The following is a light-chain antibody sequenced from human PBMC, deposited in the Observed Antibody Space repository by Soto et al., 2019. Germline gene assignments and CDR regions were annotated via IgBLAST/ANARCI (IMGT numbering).Light chain of an antibody. CDR1: QSISSW. CDR3: QQRSNWPPIT. V-gene: IGKV1-5*01. J-gene: IGKJ4*01. Sequence: DIQMTQSPSSLSASVGDRVTITCRASQSISSWLAWYQQKPGKAPKLLIYDASNRATGIPARFSGSGSGTDFTLTISSLEPEDFAVYYCQQRSNWPPITFGGGTKVDIK. CDR2: DAS.